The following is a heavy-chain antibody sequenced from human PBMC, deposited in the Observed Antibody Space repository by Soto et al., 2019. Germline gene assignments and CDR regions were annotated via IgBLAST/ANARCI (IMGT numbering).Heavy chain of an antibody. CDR3: AKNLRFLEWLFYYFDY. J-gene: IGHJ4*01. D-gene: IGHD3-3*01. Sequence: LRPSCASSGFTFSSYALSWVRQAPGKGLEWVSAISGSGGSTYYADSVKGRFTISRDNSKNTLYLQMNSLRAEDTAVYYCAKNLRFLEWLFYYFDYWGHGTLVTVSS. V-gene: IGHV3-23*01. CDR1: GFTFSSYA. CDR2: ISGSGGST.